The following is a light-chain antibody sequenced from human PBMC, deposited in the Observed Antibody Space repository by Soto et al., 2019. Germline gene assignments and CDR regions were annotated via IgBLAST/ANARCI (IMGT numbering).Light chain of an antibody. V-gene: IGLV2-11*01. CDR3: CSYAGSDKV. J-gene: IGLJ3*02. CDR2: DVS. CDR1: SSDVGGYNY. Sequence: QSALTQPRSVSGSPGQSVTISCTGTSSDVGGYNYVSWYQQYPDKAPKLMIYDVSKRPSGVPDRFSGSKSGNTASLTISGLQAEDEADYYCCSYAGSDKVFGGGTKLTVL.